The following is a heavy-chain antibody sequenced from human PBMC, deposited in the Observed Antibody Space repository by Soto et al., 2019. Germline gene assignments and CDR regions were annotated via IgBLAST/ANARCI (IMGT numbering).Heavy chain of an antibody. Sequence: PGGSLRLSWAGFGLTISGKKYVAWVRQAPGKGLEWVSALYDVDGSFYADSVKGRFTTSSDSSKTTVYLQMNDLRPDDTAVYYCATWHEREHAYDVWGQGTTVTVSS. D-gene: IGHD1-1*01. CDR1: GLTISGKKY. CDR3: ATWHEREHAYDV. V-gene: IGHV3-53*01. CDR2: LYDVDGS. J-gene: IGHJ3*01.